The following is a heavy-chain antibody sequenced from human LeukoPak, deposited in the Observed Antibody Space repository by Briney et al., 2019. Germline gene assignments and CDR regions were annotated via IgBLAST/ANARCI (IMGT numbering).Heavy chain of an antibody. CDR3: ARDIVLTYGMDV. V-gene: IGHV4-59*01. CDR1: GGSISSNY. J-gene: IGHJ6*02. CDR2: IYASESP. Sequence: SETLSLTCTVSGGSISSNYWSWIRQPPGKALEWLGYIYASESPTYNASLESRVTISVDTSKNQFSLKLTSVTAADTAVYYCARDIVLTYGMDVWGQGTTVTVSS. D-gene: IGHD2-8*02.